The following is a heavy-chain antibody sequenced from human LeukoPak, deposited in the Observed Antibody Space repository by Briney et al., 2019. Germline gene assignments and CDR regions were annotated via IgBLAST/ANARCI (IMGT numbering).Heavy chain of an antibody. CDR3: AKLSSGSYYTNWFDP. D-gene: IGHD3-10*01. CDR2: ISGSGGST. Sequence: GGSLRLSCAASGFAVSSNYMNWVRQAPGKGLEWVSAISGSGGSTYYADSVKGRFTISRDNSKNTLYLQMNSLRAEDTAVYYCAKLSSGSYYTNWFDPWGQGTLVTVSS. J-gene: IGHJ5*02. CDR1: GFAVSSNY. V-gene: IGHV3-23*01.